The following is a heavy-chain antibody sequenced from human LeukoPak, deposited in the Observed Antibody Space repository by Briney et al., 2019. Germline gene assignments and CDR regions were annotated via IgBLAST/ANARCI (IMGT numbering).Heavy chain of an antibody. J-gene: IGHJ4*02. V-gene: IGHV4-34*01. CDR1: GGSFSGYY. Sequence: PSETLSLTCAVYGGSFSGYYWSWIRQPPGKGLEWIGEINHSGSTNYNPSLKSRVTISVDTSKNQFSLKLSSVTAADTAVYYCARRRSLVGATGNWGQGTLVTVSS. D-gene: IGHD1-26*01. CDR2: INHSGST. CDR3: ARRRSLVGATGN.